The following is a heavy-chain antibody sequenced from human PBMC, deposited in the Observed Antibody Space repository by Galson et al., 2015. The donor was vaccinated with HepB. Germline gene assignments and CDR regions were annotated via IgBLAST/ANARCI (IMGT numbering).Heavy chain of an antibody. D-gene: IGHD4-17*01. J-gene: IGHJ4*02. V-gene: IGHV3-9*01. CDR1: GFTFDDYA. CDR2: LSWNSGSI. Sequence: SLRLSCAASGFTFDDYAMHWVRQARGLGLEWVSGLSWNSGSIGYADSVKGRFTISRDNAKNSLYLQMNSLRAEDTAVYYCAKLRQNLDVVFVYWGQGTLLTVSS. CDR3: AKLRQNLDVVFVY.